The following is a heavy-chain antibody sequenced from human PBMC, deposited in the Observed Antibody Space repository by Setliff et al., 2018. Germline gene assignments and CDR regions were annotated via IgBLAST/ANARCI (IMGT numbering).Heavy chain of an antibody. Sequence: PGETLKISCKGSGYSFTNYWIGWVRQMPGKGLEWMGIINPGDSNARYSPSFQGQVTISADKSISTAYLQWSSLKASDTAIYYCARNRPGNYLDYWGQGTLVTVSS. CDR3: ARNRPGNYLDY. J-gene: IGHJ4*02. CDR2: INPGDSNA. V-gene: IGHV5-51*01. CDR1: GYSFTNYW.